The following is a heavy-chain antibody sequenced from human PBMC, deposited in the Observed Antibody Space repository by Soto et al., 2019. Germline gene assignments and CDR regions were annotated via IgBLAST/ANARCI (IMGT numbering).Heavy chain of an antibody. V-gene: IGHV3-21*01. Sequence: GSLRLSCAASGFTFSSYSMNWVRQAPGKGLEWVSSISSSSSYIYYADSVKGRFTISRDNAKNSLYLQMNSLRAEDTAVYYCARDPGLWYYFDYWGQGTLVTVSS. J-gene: IGHJ4*02. CDR3: ARDPGLWYYFDY. CDR1: GFTFSSYS. D-gene: IGHD3-10*01. CDR2: ISSSSSYI.